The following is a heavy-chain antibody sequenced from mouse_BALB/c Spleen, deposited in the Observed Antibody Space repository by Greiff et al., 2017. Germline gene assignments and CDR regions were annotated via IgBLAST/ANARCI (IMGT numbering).Heavy chain of an antibody. Sequence: QVQLQQSGPELVKPGASVRISCKASGYTFTSYYIHWVKQRPGQGLEWIGWIYPGNVNTKYNEKFKGKATLTADKSSSTAYMQLSSLTSEDSAVYFCAIYYGYYCDYWGQGTTLTVSS. CDR2: IYPGNVNT. J-gene: IGHJ2*01. CDR1: GYTFTSYY. CDR3: AIYYGYYCDY. V-gene: IGHV1S56*01. D-gene: IGHD2-2*01.